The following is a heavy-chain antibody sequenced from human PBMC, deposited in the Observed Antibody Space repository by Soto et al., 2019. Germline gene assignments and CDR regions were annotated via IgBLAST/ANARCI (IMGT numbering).Heavy chain of an antibody. CDR2: IYFGGTT. CDR1: GGSISPNY. D-gene: IGHD3-22*01. Sequence: QVQLQESGPGLVKPSETLSLTCTVSGGSISPNYWSWIRQPPGKGLEWIGYIYFGGTTMYNPSLKRRATISVDPSKNQFSLQLTSVTAADTAVYYCARLGGYFQALDSWGQGTLVTVSS. V-gene: IGHV4-59*08. CDR3: ARLGGYFQALDS. J-gene: IGHJ4*02.